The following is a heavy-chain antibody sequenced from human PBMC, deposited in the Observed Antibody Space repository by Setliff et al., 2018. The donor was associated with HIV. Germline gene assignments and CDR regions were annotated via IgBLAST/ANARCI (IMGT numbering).Heavy chain of an antibody. CDR2: ISPNSGYT. Sequence: ASVKVSCKASGYSFTSYAISWVRQAPGQGLEWMAWISPNSGYTLFAQKFQGRVTMTMDTSTSTVYMELRSLRSDDTAVYYCGRVPYRSAWFSGGHNPFDVWGQGTMVTVSS. D-gene: IGHD6-19*01. CDR3: GRVPYRSAWFSGGHNPFDV. CDR1: GYSFTSYA. J-gene: IGHJ3*01. V-gene: IGHV1-18*01.